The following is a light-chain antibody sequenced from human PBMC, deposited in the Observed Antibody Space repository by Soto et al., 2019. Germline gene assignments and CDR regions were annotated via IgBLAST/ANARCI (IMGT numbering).Light chain of an antibody. V-gene: IGKV3-15*01. CDR2: DAS. CDR3: QQYNNWPPWT. Sequence: ILMTQSPATLSVSPGESATLSCRASQSVSNNLAWYQQKPGQAPRLLIYDASTRATGIPARFSGSGSGREFTLTISGLQSEDFAGYYGQQYNNWPPWTFGQGTKVEIK. J-gene: IGKJ1*01. CDR1: QSVSNN.